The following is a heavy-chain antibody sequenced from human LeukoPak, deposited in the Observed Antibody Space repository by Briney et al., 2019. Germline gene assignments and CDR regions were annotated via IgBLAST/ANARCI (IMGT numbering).Heavy chain of an antibody. CDR1: GGSISSHY. D-gene: IGHD1-1*01. V-gene: IGHV4-59*11. CDR3: ARGLQHFDY. CDR2: IYYSGST. Sequence: SETLSLTCTVSGGSISSHYWSWIRQPPGKGLEWIGYIYYSGSTNYNPSLKRQVNIPVDTSNNQFSLKLSSVTAADTAVYYCARGLQHFDYWGQGTLVTVSS. J-gene: IGHJ4*02.